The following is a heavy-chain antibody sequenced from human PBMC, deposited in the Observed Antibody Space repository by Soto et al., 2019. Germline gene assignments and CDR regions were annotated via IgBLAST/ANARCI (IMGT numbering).Heavy chain of an antibody. CDR1: GFSLSTSGMG. V-gene: IGHV2-5*02. CDR2: IYWDDDK. Sequence: QITLKESGPTLVKPTQTLTLTCTFSGFSLSTSGMGVGWIRQPPGKALEWLALIYWDDDKRYSPSLKGRPTIPQDTPKRQAVPTITNMDPVDTSTYYCAHYCGTCSFAYWGQGTLVTVSS. D-gene: IGHD2-15*01. J-gene: IGHJ4*02. CDR3: AHYCGTCSFAY.